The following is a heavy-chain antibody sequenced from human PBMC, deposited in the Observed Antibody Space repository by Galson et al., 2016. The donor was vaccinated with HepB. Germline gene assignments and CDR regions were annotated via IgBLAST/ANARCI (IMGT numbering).Heavy chain of an antibody. D-gene: IGHD5-18*01. Sequence: SLRLSCAASGFTFSAYGMHWVRQAPGKGLEWVAVIWHDGSNKYYADSVKGRFTISRDNSKNTLYLQMNSLRAEDTAVYYCARAFRYGFVTHSYGMDVWGQGTAGTVSS. CDR2: IWHDGSNK. CDR3: ARAFRYGFVTHSYGMDV. J-gene: IGHJ6*02. V-gene: IGHV3-33*01. CDR1: GFTFSAYG.